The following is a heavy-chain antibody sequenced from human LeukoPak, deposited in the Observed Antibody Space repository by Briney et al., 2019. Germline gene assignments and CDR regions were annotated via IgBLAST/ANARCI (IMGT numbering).Heavy chain of an antibody. V-gene: IGHV1-69*04. CDR1: GGTFSSYA. Sequence: ASVKVCCKASGGTFSSYAISWVRQAPGQGLEWMGRIIPILGIANYAQKFQGRVTITADKSTSTAYMELSSLRSEDTAVYYCASVDTAMDPYFDYWGQGTLVTVSS. CDR3: ASVDTAMDPYFDY. D-gene: IGHD5-18*01. CDR2: IIPILGIA. J-gene: IGHJ4*02.